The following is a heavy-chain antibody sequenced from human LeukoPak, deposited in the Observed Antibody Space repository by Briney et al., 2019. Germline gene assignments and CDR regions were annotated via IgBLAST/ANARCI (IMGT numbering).Heavy chain of an antibody. CDR1: GFTFTDYH. Sequence: APVKVSCKASGFTFTDYHIHWVRQAPGQGLEWMGRINPNSGGTNYAQNFQGSVTMTRDTSISTAYMELSRLRSDDTAVYYCARDYTNRRLDYWGQGTLVTVSS. CDR2: INPNSGGT. CDR3: ARDYTNRRLDY. J-gene: IGHJ4*02. V-gene: IGHV1-2*06.